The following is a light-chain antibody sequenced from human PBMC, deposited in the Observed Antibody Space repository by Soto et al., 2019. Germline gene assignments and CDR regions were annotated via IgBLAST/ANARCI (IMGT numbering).Light chain of an antibody. CDR3: QQLNSYPLT. CDR1: QDISTY. CDR2: GAS. V-gene: IGKV1-9*01. Sequence: DIQLTQSPSFLSASVGDRVTITCRASQDISTYLAWYQQKPGKAPKLLIYGASTLQSGVPSRFSGSGSGTEFTLTISSLQPEDVATYYCQQLNSYPLTFGGGTKVEIK. J-gene: IGKJ4*01.